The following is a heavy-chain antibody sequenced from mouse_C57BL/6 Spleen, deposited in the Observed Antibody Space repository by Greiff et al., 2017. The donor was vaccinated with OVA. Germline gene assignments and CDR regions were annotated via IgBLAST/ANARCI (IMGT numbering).Heavy chain of an antibody. D-gene: IGHD2-1*01. J-gene: IGHJ3*01. Sequence: EVHLVESGPELVKPGASVKISCKASGYSFTDYNMNWVKQSNGKSLEWIGVINPNYGTTSYNQKFKGKATLTVDQSSSTAYMQLNSLTSEDSAVYYCASLIYYGNYGFAYWGQGTLVTVSA. CDR2: INPNYGTT. CDR3: ASLIYYGNYGFAY. V-gene: IGHV1-39*01. CDR1: GYSFTDYN.